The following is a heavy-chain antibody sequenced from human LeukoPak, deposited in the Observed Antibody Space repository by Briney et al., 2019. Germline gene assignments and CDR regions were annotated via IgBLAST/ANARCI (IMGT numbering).Heavy chain of an antibody. V-gene: IGHV1-2*02. Sequence: ASVKVSCKASGYTFTDYYMHWVRQAPGQGLEWMGWINPNSGGTNYAQNFQGRVTMTRDMSTSTVYMELSSLRSEDTAVYYCARVAAEVVGVPGAIGFGWLRRDYYYMDVWGKGTTVTVSS. CDR3: ARVAAEVVGVPGAIGFGWLRRDYYYMDV. D-gene: IGHD2-2*02. CDR1: GYTFTDYY. CDR2: INPNSGGT. J-gene: IGHJ6*03.